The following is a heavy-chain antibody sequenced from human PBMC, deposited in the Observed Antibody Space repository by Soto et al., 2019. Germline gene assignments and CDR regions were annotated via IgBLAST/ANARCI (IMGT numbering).Heavy chain of an antibody. CDR1: GDSVSSNSAT. D-gene: IGHD3-10*01. CDR2: TYYRSKWYN. V-gene: IGHV6-1*01. CDR3: ASRKSSPCFDY. J-gene: IGHJ4*02. Sequence: QSLSLTCAISGDSVSSNSATSEWISQSPSRGLEWLGRTYYRSKWYNDYAVSVKSRITINPDTSNNQLSLKLSSVTAADTAVYYCASRKSSPCFDYWGQGTLVTVSS.